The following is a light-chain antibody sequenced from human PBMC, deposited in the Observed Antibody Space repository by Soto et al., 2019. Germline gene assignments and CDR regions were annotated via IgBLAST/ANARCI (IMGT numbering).Light chain of an antibody. CDR1: QSISSW. V-gene: IGKV1-5*03. CDR2: KAS. J-gene: IGKJ2*01. Sequence: DIPMTQSPSTLSASVGDRVTITCRASQSISSWLAWYQQKPGKAPKLLIYKASTLESGVPSRFSGSGSGTEFTLTISSLQPDDFATYYCQQYNSYSAYTFGQGTKLDIK. CDR3: QQYNSYSAYT.